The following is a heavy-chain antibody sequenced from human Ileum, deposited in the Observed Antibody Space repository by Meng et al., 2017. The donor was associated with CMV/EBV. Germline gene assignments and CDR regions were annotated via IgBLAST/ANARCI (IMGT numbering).Heavy chain of an antibody. J-gene: IGHJ4*02. Sequence: QVQLGQSGGEVRTPESSVKGSCKASGGTFTNYAISWVRQAPRQGLEWMGWIDPNTGGTKYIQKFQGRVTMTGDTSISTAYMELSGLRFDDTAVYYCARRERISSGLEYWGQGTLVTVSS. CDR3: ARRERISSGLEY. CDR1: GGTFTNYA. D-gene: IGHD6-6*01. CDR2: IDPNTGGT. V-gene: IGHV1-2*02.